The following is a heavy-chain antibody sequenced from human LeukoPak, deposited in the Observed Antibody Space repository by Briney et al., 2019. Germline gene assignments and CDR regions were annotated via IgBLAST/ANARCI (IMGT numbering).Heavy chain of an antibody. CDR3: ARANHNDY. CDR2: INPNGGAT. D-gene: IGHD1-14*01. V-gene: IGHV1-2*02. J-gene: IGHJ4*02. CDR1: GYTFTDYY. Sequence: ASVKVSCKASGYTFTDYYMHWVRQAPGQGLEWMGWINPNGGATNHAQKFQGRVTVTRDTSIRTAYMELSSLRSDDTAVYYCARANHNDYWGQGTLVTVSS.